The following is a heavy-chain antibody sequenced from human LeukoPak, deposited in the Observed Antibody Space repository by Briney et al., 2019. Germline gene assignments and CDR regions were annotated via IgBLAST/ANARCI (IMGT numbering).Heavy chain of an antibody. J-gene: IGHJ4*02. D-gene: IGHD3/OR15-3a*01. CDR2: ISRDTPRT. CDR1: GFTFSSYS. CDR3: AIDPDWLEY. Sequence: GGSLRLSCAASGFTFSSYSMNWVRQAPGKGLEWVSYISRDTPRTYYADSVRGRFTISRDNAKNSLYLQMNSLRDEDTAVYYCAIDPDWLEYGGQGTLVTVSS. V-gene: IGHV3-48*02.